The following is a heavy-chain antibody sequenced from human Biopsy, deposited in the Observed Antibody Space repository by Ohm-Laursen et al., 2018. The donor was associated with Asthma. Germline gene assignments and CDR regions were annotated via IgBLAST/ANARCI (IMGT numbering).Heavy chain of an antibody. Sequence: GTLSLTCTVSGDSISSYHWSWIRQPPGKGLEWIGYVFYGGATNYNPSLKSRVTISVDTSKNQISLKLTSVTAADTAVYYCVRGSSSWHHGPFHYYYGLDVWGQGTTATVSS. CDR1: GDSISSYH. J-gene: IGHJ6*02. CDR3: VRGSSSWHHGPFHYYYGLDV. D-gene: IGHD6-13*01. V-gene: IGHV4-59*08. CDR2: VFYGGAT.